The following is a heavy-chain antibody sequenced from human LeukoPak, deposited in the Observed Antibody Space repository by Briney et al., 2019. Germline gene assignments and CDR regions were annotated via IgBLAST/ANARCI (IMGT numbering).Heavy chain of an antibody. CDR1: GASINSLY. D-gene: IGHD2-2*01. V-gene: IGHV4-59*11. J-gene: IGHJ4*02. CDR2: ISNSGSS. Sequence: KPSEPLSLTCTVSGASINSLYWNWIRQPPGKGLEWIGYISNSGSSSYNPSLNSRVTISIDTSKNQFSLNLNSVTAADTAVYYCARGGGCRSTSCDFDHWGQESLVTVSS. CDR3: ARGGGCRSTSCDFDH.